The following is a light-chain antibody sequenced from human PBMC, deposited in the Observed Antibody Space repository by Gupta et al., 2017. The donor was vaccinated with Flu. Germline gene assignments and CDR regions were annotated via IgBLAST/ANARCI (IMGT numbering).Light chain of an antibody. J-gene: IGKJ2*01. Sequence: DIVMTQSPDSLAVSLGERATINCKSSQSVLHSSNNKNYVAWYQHKPGQPPKLLIFWASTRESGVPDRFSGSGSGTDFTLTISSLQAEDVAVYYCQQYYSAPRTFGQGTKLEIK. CDR3: QQYYSAPRT. CDR2: WAS. V-gene: IGKV4-1*01. CDR1: QSVLHSSNNKNY.